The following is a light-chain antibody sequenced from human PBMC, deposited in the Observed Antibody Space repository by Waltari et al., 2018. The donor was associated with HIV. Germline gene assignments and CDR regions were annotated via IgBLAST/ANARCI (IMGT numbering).Light chain of an antibody. CDR1: HSTIGNTY. CDR2: DNN. J-gene: IGLJ2*01. Sequence: QSVLTQPPSVSAAPGQKVTISCSGSHSTIGNTYVSWYQQLPGTAPKLLIYDNNKRPSGIPDRFSGSKSGTSATLGITGLQTGDEADYYCGSWDSSLSGVVFGGGTKLTVL. V-gene: IGLV1-51*01. CDR3: GSWDSSLSGVV.